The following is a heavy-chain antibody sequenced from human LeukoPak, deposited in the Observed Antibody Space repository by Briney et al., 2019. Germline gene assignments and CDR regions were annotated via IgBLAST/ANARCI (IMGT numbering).Heavy chain of an antibody. Sequence: GGSLRLSCAASGSTFPNAWMNWVRQAPGKGLEWVGRIKSKSDGETTDYAAPVKGRFTIPRDDPKITLYLQMNSLKTEDTAVYYCAHGLWHYDAFDVWGQGTMVTVSS. D-gene: IGHD3-10*01. CDR2: IKSKSDGETT. CDR1: GSTFPNAW. CDR3: AHGLWHYDAFDV. J-gene: IGHJ3*01. V-gene: IGHV3-15*01.